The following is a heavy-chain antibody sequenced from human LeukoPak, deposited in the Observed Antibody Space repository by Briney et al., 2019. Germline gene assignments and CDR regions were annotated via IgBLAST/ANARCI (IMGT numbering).Heavy chain of an antibody. CDR3: ARDSPTGSGFDY. CDR2: ISSSSSYI. V-gene: IGHV3-21*01. D-gene: IGHD1-14*01. J-gene: IGHJ4*02. CDR1: GFTFSSYS. Sequence: GGSLRLSCAASGFTFSSYSMNWVRQAPGKGLEWVSSISSSSSYIYYADSVKGRFTISRGNAKNSLYLQMNSLRAEDTAVYYCARDSPTGSGFDYWGQGTLVTVSS.